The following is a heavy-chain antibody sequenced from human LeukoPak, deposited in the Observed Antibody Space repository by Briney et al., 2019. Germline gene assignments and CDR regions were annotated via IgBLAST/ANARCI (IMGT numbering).Heavy chain of an antibody. V-gene: IGHV3-74*01. CDR2: INTDGSST. Sequence: GGSLRLSCAASGFTFSSYWMHWVHQAPGKGLVWVSRINTDGSSTSYADSVKGRFTISRDNAKNTLYLQMNSLRVEDTAVYYCARVFRPSLTVFIIRGAFDIWGQGTMVTVSS. CDR3: ARVFRPSLTVFIIRGAFDI. D-gene: IGHD3-3*01. J-gene: IGHJ3*02. CDR1: GFTFSSYW.